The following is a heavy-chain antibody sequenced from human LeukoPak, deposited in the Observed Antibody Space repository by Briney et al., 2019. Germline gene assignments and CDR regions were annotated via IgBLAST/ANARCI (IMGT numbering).Heavy chain of an antibody. CDR3: ARGCIGGSCWSRNWFDP. CDR1: GFTFSSYT. D-gene: IGHD2-15*01. J-gene: IGHJ5*02. CDR2: ISTTGSTI. V-gene: IGHV3-48*02. Sequence: GGSLRLSCAASGFTFSSYTMNWVRQAPGKGLEWVSFISTTGSTIHYGDSVRGRLTISRDNAKNSLSLQMNSLRDEDTAVYYCARGCIGGSCWSRNWFDPWGQGTLVTVSS.